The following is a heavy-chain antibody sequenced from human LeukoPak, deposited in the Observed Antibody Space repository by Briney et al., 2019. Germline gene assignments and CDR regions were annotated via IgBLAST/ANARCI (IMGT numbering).Heavy chain of an antibody. CDR2: IVVGSGNT. V-gene: IGHV1-58*02. Sequence: SVKVSCKASGFTFTSSAMQWARQARGQRLEWIGWIVVGSGNTNYAQKFQERVTITRDMSTSTAYMELSSLRSEDTAVYYCAADNYYYDSSGYYYGDGGFDYWGQGTLVTVSS. J-gene: IGHJ4*02. CDR3: AADNYYYDSSGYYYGDGGFDY. D-gene: IGHD3-22*01. CDR1: GFTFTSSA.